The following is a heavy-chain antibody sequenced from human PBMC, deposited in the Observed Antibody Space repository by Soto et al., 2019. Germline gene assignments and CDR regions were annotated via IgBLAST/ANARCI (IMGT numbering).Heavy chain of an antibody. CDR2: IHHSGRT. D-gene: IGHD3-16*01. CDR1: VYSISSDYY. Sequence: ETLSLTCPVSVYSISSDYYWGWIRQPPGKGLEWIGSIHHSGRTYYNPSLKSRVTISVDSSKTRFSLNLISVTAADTAVYYCASARKGGTYLLFDYWIQGTLVTVSS. V-gene: IGHV4-38-2*01. J-gene: IGHJ4*02. CDR3: ASARKGGTYLLFDY.